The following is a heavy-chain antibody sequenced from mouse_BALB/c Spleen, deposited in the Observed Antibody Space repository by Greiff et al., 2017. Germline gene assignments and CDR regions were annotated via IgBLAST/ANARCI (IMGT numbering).Heavy chain of an antibody. V-gene: IGHV5-6-5*01. Sequence: EVKLVESGGGLVKPGGSLKLSCAASGFTFSSYAMSWVRQTPEKRLEWVASISSGGSTYYPDSVKGRFTISRDNARNILYLQMSSLRSEDTAMYYCARRPMITTGAMDYWGQGTSVTVSS. CDR2: ISSGGST. CDR3: ARRPMITTGAMDY. J-gene: IGHJ4*01. CDR1: GFTFSSYA. D-gene: IGHD2-4*01.